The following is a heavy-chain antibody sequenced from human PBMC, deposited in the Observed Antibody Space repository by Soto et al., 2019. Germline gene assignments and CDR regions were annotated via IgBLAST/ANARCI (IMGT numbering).Heavy chain of an antibody. J-gene: IGHJ6*02. CDR2: ISGSGGST. Sequence: GGSLRLSCAASGFTFSSYAMSWVRQAPGKGLEWVSAISGSGGSTYYAESVKGRFTISRDNSKNTLYLQMNSLRAEDTAVYYCARKRYCSGGSCYSVLPYGMDVWGQGTTVTVSS. V-gene: IGHV3-23*01. CDR1: GFTFSSYA. CDR3: ARKRYCSGGSCYSVLPYGMDV. D-gene: IGHD2-15*01.